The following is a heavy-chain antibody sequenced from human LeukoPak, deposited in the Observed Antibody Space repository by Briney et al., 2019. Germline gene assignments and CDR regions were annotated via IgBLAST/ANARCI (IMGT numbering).Heavy chain of an antibody. CDR2: LHADGSEK. J-gene: IGHJ4*02. CDR1: GFSLSGYW. D-gene: IGHD1-1*01. V-gene: IGHV3-7*03. CDR3: AKAPFNEGRIFDY. Sequence: GGSLRLSCVGSGFSLSGYWMSWVRQAPGKGLEWVARLHADGSEKYYVGSVKGRFTISRDNSKNTLFLQVSSLRAEDTAVYYCAKAPFNEGRIFDYWGQGTLVTVSS.